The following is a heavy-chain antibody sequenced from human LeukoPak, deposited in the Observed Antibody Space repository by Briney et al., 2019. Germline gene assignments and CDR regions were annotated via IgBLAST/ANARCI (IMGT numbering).Heavy chain of an antibody. CDR1: GFTFSSYW. Sequence: GESLKISCAASGFTFSSYWMSWVRQAPGKGLEWVANIKQDGSEKDYVDSVKGRFTISRDNAKNSLYLQMNSLRAEDTAVYYCVRDSGWYALTSWGQGTLVTVSS. CDR2: IKQDGSEK. J-gene: IGHJ5*02. D-gene: IGHD6-19*01. V-gene: IGHV3-7*01. CDR3: VRDSGWYALTS.